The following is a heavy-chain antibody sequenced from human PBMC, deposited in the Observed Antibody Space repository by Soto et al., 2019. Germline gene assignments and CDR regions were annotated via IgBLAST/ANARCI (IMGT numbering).Heavy chain of an antibody. Sequence: PSETPSLTCAVSGDPMTNTNWWSWVRQPPGKGLEWIGEVFHSGSTNYNPSLKSRVTISVDNSKNQFSPNLTYVTAADTAVYYCTRVAQLKCTGSRCYRWFDPWGHGTLGNV. CDR2: VFHSGST. V-gene: IGHV4-4*02. CDR1: GDPMTNTNW. CDR3: TRVAQLKCTGSRCYRWFDP. J-gene: IGHJ5*02. D-gene: IGHD2-8*02.